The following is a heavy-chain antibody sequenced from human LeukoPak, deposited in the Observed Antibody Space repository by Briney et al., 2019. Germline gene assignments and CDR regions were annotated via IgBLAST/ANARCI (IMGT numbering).Heavy chain of an antibody. CDR3: ARESTVTANDAFDI. Sequence: GGSLRLSCAASGFTFSSYSMNWVRQAPGKGLEWVSYISSSSSTIYYADSVKGRFTISRDNAKNSLYLQMKSLRAEDTAVYYCARESTVTANDAFDIWGQGTMVTVSS. V-gene: IGHV3-48*01. CDR1: GFTFSSYS. CDR2: ISSSSSTI. J-gene: IGHJ3*02. D-gene: IGHD4-17*01.